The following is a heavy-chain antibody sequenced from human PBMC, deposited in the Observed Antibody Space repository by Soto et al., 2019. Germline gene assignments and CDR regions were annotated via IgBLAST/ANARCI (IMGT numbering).Heavy chain of an antibody. CDR3: ARERRGDVNYFDY. Sequence: PSETLSLTCTVSGGSFSIGDYYLTWIRQPPGKGLEWMGYIYYNGNTNYKPSLKSRITISIETSKNQFSLNLRSVSATETDVYYCARERRGDVNYFDYWGQGNLVTVSS. CDR2: IYYNGNT. D-gene: IGHD5-12*01. J-gene: IGHJ4*02. V-gene: IGHV4-30-4*01. CDR1: GGSFSIGDYY.